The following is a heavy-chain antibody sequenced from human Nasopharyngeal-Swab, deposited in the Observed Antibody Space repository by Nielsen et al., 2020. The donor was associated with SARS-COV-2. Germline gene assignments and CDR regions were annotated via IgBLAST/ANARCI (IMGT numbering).Heavy chain of an antibody. Sequence: RQAPGKGLEWIGYIYYSGSTYYNPSLKSRVTISVDTSKNQFSLKLSSVTAADTAVYYCARGAIDYYDSSGYGDWGQGTQVTVSS. D-gene: IGHD3-22*01. CDR3: ARGAIDYYDSSGYGD. V-gene: IGHV4-31*02. CDR2: IYYSGST. J-gene: IGHJ4*02.